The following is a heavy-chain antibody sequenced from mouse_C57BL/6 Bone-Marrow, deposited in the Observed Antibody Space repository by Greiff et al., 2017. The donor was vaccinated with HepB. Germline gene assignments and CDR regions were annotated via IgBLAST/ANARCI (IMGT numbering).Heavy chain of an antibody. CDR2: INPSTGGT. CDR1: GYSFTGYY. CDR3: ARGPYYYLFDY. D-gene: IGHD1-1*01. J-gene: IGHJ2*01. V-gene: IGHV1-42*01. Sequence: VQLQQSGPELVKPGASVKISCKASGYSFTGYYMNWVKQSPEKSLEWIGEINPSTGGTTYNQKFKAKATLTVDKSSSTAYMQLKSLTSEDSAVYSCARGPYYYLFDYWGQGTTLTVSS.